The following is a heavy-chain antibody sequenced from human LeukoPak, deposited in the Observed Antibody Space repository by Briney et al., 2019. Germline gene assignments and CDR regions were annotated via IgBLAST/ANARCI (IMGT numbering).Heavy chain of an antibody. V-gene: IGHV3-23*01. CDR2: ISSSGSTT. D-gene: IGHD4-17*01. J-gene: IGHJ6*02. Sequence: GGSLRLSCAASGFTFSSYAMSWVRQAPGKGLEWVSVISSSGSTTFYADSVKGRFTISRDKSKNTLYLQMNSLRAGDTAVYYCARYSNPPLRGVTTGYYYYYGMGVWGQGTTVSVSS. CDR1: GFTFSSYA. CDR3: ARYSNPPLRGVTTGYYYYYGMGV.